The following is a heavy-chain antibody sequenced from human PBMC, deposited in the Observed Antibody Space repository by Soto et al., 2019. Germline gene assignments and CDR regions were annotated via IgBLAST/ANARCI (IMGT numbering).Heavy chain of an antibody. CDR2: ISYDGSNK. CDR3: AKAGVRWFGELFRFDP. D-gene: IGHD3-10*01. Sequence: QVQLVESGGGVVQPGRSLRLSCAASGFTFSSYGMHWVRQAPGKGLEWVAVISYDGSNKYYADSVKGRFTISRDNSKNTLYLRMNSLRAEDTAVYYCAKAGVRWFGELFRFDPWGQGTLVTVSS. J-gene: IGHJ5*02. CDR1: GFTFSSYG. V-gene: IGHV3-30*18.